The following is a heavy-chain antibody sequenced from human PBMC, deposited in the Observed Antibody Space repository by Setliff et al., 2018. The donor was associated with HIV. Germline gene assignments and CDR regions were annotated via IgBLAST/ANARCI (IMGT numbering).Heavy chain of an antibody. V-gene: IGHV4-39*01. CDR1: GGSITTSSFY. D-gene: IGHD3-22*01. CDR3: ARRPSPYYYYDSSGYSGGNVDY. Sequence: SETLSLTCTVSGGSITTSSFYWGWIRQAPGKGLEWIGDIYYSGSTHYNPSLQSRVTISVDTSKNQFSLRLGSVTAADTAVYYCARRPSPYYYYDSSGYSGGNVDYWGQGTLVTVSS. J-gene: IGHJ4*02. CDR2: IYYSGST.